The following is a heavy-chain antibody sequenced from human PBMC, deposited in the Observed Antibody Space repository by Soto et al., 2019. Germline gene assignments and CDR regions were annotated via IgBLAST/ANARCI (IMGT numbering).Heavy chain of an antibody. D-gene: IGHD3-16*01. CDR2: IYYTGST. CDR1: GASVSSGSYY. Sequence: QVQLQESGPGLVKPSETLSLTCTVSGASVSSGSYYWSWIRQPPGKGLDWIAYIYYTGSTNYNPSLTNRVTISVGTSKNQFSLKLSSVTAADTAVYYCARTYSYTTTTFDYWGQGTLVTVSS. J-gene: IGHJ4*02. V-gene: IGHV4-61*01. CDR3: ARTYSYTTTTFDY.